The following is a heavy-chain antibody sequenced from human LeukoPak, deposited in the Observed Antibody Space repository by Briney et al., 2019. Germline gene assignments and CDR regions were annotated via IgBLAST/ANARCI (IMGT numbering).Heavy chain of an antibody. Sequence: SETLSLTCTVSGDSINNYYWSWIRQPAGKGLEWIGRINASGRTNYNSALKSRVTMSVDKSKNQFSLKVKSVTGADTGVYYCAREYGDFDYWGQGTLVTVSS. J-gene: IGHJ4*02. V-gene: IGHV4-4*07. CDR1: GDSINNYY. D-gene: IGHD4-17*01. CDR2: INASGRT. CDR3: AREYGDFDY.